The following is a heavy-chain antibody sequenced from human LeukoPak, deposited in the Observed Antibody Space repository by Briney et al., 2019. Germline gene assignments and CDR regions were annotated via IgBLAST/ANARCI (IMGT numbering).Heavy chain of an antibody. CDR1: GGTFSSYA. CDR3: ATRLGEPFDI. Sequence: SVKVSCKASGGTFSSYAISWVRQAPGRGLEWMGRIIPILGIANYAQKFQGRVTITADKSTSTAYMELSSLRSEDTAVYYCATRLGEPFDIWGQGTMVTVSS. CDR2: IIPILGIA. J-gene: IGHJ3*02. V-gene: IGHV1-69*04. D-gene: IGHD3-16*01.